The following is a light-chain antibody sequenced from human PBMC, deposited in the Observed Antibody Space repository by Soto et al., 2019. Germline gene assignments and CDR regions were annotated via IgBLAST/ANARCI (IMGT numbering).Light chain of an antibody. J-gene: IGKJ1*01. V-gene: IGKV3-15*01. CDR2: DAS. CDR1: QSIGNY. Sequence: EIVLTQSPAILSLAPGERATLSCRASQSIGNYLAWYQHKPGQPPRPLIYDASTRATGIPARFSGSGSGTEFTLTISSLQSEDFAVYYCQQYNNWPKTFGQGTKVDIK. CDR3: QQYNNWPKT.